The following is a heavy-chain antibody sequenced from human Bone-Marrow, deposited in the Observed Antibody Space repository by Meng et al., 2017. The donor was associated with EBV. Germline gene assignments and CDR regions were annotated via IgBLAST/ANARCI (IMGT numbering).Heavy chain of an antibody. J-gene: IGHJ5*02. CDR3: ARGDVVVEAATPPDR. D-gene: IGHD2-15*01. CDR2: INTDNGNT. Sequence: QVQLVQSGAEVKKPGASVKVSCKASGYTFINYPIHWVRQAPGQRLEWMGWINTDNGNTKYSQKFQDRVTIIRDTSASTAYMELSTLRSDDTAVYFCARGDVVVEAATPPDRWGQGTLVTVSS. V-gene: IGHV1-3*04. CDR1: GYTFINYP.